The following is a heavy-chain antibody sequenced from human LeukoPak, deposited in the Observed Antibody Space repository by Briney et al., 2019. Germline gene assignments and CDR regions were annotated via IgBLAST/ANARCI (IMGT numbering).Heavy chain of an antibody. CDR1: GGTFSSYA. Sequence: SVKVSCKASGGTFSSYAISWVRQAPGQGLEWMGRIIPILGIANYAQKFQGRVTITADKSTSTAYMELSSLRSEDTAVYYCARDREVVPPAFDYWGQGTLVTVSS. V-gene: IGHV1-69*04. CDR2: IIPILGIA. CDR3: ARDREVVPPAFDY. J-gene: IGHJ4*02. D-gene: IGHD2-2*01.